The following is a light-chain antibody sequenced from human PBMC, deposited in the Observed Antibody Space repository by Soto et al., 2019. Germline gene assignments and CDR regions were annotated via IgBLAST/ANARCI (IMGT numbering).Light chain of an antibody. CDR2: DAS. CDR3: QQYDNLPPFT. J-gene: IGKJ3*01. V-gene: IGKV1-33*01. Sequence: DIQMTQSPSSLSASVGDRVTITCQASQDISNYLNWYQQKPGKAPKLLIYDASNLETGVPSRFSGNGSGTDFTFTISSLQPEDIETYYCQQYDNLPPFTFGPGTKVDIK. CDR1: QDISNY.